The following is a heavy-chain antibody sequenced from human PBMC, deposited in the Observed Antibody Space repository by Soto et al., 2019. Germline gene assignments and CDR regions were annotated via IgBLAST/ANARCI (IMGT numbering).Heavy chain of an antibody. V-gene: IGHV1-69*02. CDR1: GGTFSSHT. J-gene: IGHJ6*02. Sequence: QVQLVQSGAEVKKPGSSVKVSCKASGGTFSSHTINWVRQAPGQGLEWMGRIIPILGITNYAQRFQGRVTIIADKSRTADYMVLSSRRSEDTAVYYWAEDGRRGDDYYYDMDVWGQGTTVTVSS. CDR3: AEDGRRGDDYYYDMDV. D-gene: IGHD1-26*01. CDR2: IIPILGIT.